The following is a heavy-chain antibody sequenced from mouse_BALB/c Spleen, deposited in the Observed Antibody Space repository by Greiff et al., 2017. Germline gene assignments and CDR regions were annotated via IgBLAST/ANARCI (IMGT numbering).Heavy chain of an antibody. Sequence: EVHLVESGGGLVKPGGSLKLSCAASGFTFSSYAMSWVRQTPEKRLEWVASISSGGSTYYPDSVKGRFTISRDNARNILYLQMSSLRSEDTAMYYCARGYEGAYWGQGTTRTVAS. D-gene: IGHD2-12*01. CDR2: ISSGGST. CDR1: GFTFSSYA. V-gene: IGHV5-6-5*01. J-gene: IGHJ2*01. CDR3: ARGYEGAY.